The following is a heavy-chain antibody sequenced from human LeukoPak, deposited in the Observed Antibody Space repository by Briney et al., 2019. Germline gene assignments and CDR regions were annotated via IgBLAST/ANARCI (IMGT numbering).Heavy chain of an antibody. D-gene: IGHD3-22*01. CDR2: ITSGSSFI. V-gene: IGHV3-21*01. J-gene: IGHJ3*01. CDR3: ARTLYESSGYRRNVFDV. CDR1: GFTFSDYS. Sequence: PGGSLRLSCSASGFTFSDYSVNWVRQAPGQGLEWVSSITSGSSFIYYADSVKGRFTISRDNARNSLYLQMNSLRADDTAIYYCARTLYESSGYRRNVFDVWGQGTMVIVSS.